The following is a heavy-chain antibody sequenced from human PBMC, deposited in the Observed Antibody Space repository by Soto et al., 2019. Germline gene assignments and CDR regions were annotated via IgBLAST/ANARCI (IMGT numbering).Heavy chain of an antibody. D-gene: IGHD1-7*01. CDR1: GGSISSGDYY. V-gene: IGHV4-30-4*01. CDR3: ARSNWNYVSLYFDC. J-gene: IGHJ4*02. CDR2: IYYSGST. Sequence: SETLSLTCTVSGGSISSGDYYWSWIRQPPGKGLEWIGYIYYSGSTYYNPSLKSRVTISVDTSKNQFSLKLSSVTAADTAVYYCARSNWNYVSLYFDCWGQGTLVTVSS.